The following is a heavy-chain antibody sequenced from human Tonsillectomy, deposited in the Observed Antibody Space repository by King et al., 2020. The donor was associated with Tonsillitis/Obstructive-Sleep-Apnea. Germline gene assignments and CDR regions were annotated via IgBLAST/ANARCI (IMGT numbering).Heavy chain of an antibody. CDR2: IYHNGST. CDR1: GGSISSSDW. J-gene: IGHJ3*01. D-gene: IGHD3-16*01. CDR3: ARWDYDYIWVSYPSVFDV. V-gene: IGHV4-4*02. Sequence: VQLQESGPGLVKPSGTLSLTCAVSGGSISSSDWWSWVRQPPGKGLEWIGEIYHNGSTNYNPSLKSRVTISVDKSKNQFSLNLTSVTAADTAVYYCARWDYDYIWVSYPSVFDVWGQGTMVTVSS.